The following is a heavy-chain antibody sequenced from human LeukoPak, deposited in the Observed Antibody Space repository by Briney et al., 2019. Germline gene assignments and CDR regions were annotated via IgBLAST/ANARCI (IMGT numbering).Heavy chain of an antibody. Sequence: PSETLSLTCTVSGGSISSGSYYWSWIRQPAGKGLEWIGRIYTSGSTNYNPSLKSRVTMSVDTSKNQFSLKLSSVTAADTAVYYCARVVPGGPGDYMDVWGKGTTVTVSS. CDR2: IYTSGST. CDR1: GGSISSGSYY. D-gene: IGHD6-6*01. V-gene: IGHV4-61*02. J-gene: IGHJ6*03. CDR3: ARVVPGGPGDYMDV.